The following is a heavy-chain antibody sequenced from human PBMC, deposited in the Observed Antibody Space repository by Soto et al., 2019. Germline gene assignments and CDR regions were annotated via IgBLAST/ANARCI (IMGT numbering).Heavy chain of an antibody. V-gene: IGHV3-7*01. D-gene: IGHD4-17*01. CDR2: INQDGSEK. CDR1: GFTFSSYW. CDR3: GRDVLGDSDY. J-gene: IGHJ4*02. Sequence: EVQLVESGRGLVQPGGSLRLSCAASGFTFSSYWMSWVRQAPGKGLEWVANINQDGSEKYYVDSVKGRFTISRDNARNSLYLQMNSLRAEDTAVYYCGRDVLGDSDYWGQGTLVTVSS.